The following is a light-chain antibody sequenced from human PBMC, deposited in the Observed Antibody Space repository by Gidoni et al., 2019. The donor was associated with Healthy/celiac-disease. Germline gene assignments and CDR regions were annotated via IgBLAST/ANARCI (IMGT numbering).Light chain of an antibody. J-gene: IGLJ3*02. CDR2: KDS. Sequence: SYELTPPPSVSVSPRQTARITCSGDALPKQYAYWYQQKPGQAPVLVIYKDSERPSGIPERFSGSSSGTTGTVTISGVQAEEEADYDCQSADSSGTPHWVFGGGTKLTVL. CDR3: QSADSSGTPHWV. CDR1: ALPKQY. V-gene: IGLV3-25*02.